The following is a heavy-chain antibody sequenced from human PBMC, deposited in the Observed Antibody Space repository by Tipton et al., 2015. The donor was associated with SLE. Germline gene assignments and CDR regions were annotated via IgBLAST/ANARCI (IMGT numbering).Heavy chain of an antibody. CDR1: GGSISSYY. V-gene: IGHV4-59*08. Sequence: LRLSCTVSGGSISSYYWSWIRQPPGKGLEWIGYIYYSGSTNYNPSLKSRVTISVDTSKNQMSLKLRSVTAADTAMYYCARGAPREKEYYYYYMDVWGKGTTVTVSS. J-gene: IGHJ6*03. CDR2: IYYSGST. CDR3: ARGAPREKEYYYYYMDV.